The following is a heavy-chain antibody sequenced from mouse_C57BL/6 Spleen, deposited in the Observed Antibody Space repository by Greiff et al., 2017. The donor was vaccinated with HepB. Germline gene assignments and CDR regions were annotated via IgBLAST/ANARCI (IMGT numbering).Heavy chain of an antibody. V-gene: IGHV5-4*03. D-gene: IGHD2-4*01. J-gene: IGHJ4*01. CDR3: ASYLDYDEYYYAMDY. Sequence: EVKVEESGGGLVKPGGSLKLSCAASGFTFSSYAMSWVRQTPEKRLEWVATISDGGSYTYYSDNVKGRFTIARDNAKNNLYLQMSHLKSEDTAMYYCASYLDYDEYYYAMDYWGQGTSVTVSS. CDR2: ISDGGSYT. CDR1: GFTFSSYA.